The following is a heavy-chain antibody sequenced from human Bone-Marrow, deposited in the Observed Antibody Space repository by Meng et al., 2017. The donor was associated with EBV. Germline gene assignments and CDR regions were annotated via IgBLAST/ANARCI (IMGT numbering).Heavy chain of an antibody. Sequence: QVQLQESGPGLVKPSETLSLTCTVSGGSISSYYWSWIRQPPGKGLEWIGYIYYSGSTNYNPSLKSRVTISVDTSKNQFSLKLSSVTAADTAVYYCAREIGHRGYGMDVWGQGTTVTVSS. D-gene: IGHD3-22*01. CDR2: IYYSGST. CDR3: AREIGHRGYGMDV. V-gene: IGHV4-59*01. CDR1: GGSISSYY. J-gene: IGHJ6*02.